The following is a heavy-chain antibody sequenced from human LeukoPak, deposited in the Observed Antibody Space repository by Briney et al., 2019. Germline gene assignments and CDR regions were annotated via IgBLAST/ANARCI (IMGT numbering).Heavy chain of an antibody. CDR3: ARLLWRAGGFDY. CDR2: INPNSGGT. CDR1: GCTFTGYY. D-gene: IGHD3-10*01. J-gene: IGHJ4*02. V-gene: IGHV1-2*02. Sequence: ASVKVSCKASGCTFTGYYMHWVRQAPGQGLEWMGWINPNSGGTNYAQKFQGRVTMTRDTSISTAYMELSRLRSDDTAVYYCARLLWRAGGFDYWGQGTLVTVSS.